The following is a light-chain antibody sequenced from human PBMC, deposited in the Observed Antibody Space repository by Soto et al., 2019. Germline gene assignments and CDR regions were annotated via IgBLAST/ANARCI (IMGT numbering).Light chain of an antibody. CDR1: ESISRDY. CDR2: GAS. V-gene: IGKV3-20*01. CDR3: QQYGGVPYT. J-gene: IGKJ2*01. Sequence: IVLTQSPGTLSLSPVQRATLSCRASESISRDYLAWYQQRLGQAPRLLIYGASSGATGIPDRFSGSGSGTDFTLTISRLEPEDFAIYDCQQYGGVPYTFGQGTKLEIK.